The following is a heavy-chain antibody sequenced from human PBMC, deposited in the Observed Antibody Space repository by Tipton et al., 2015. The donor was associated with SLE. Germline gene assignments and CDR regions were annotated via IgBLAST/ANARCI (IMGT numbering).Heavy chain of an antibody. CDR1: GGSISSYY. D-gene: IGHD7-27*01. CDR3: ARELGPRGPFDY. J-gene: IGHJ4*02. Sequence: TLSLTCTVSGGSISSYYWSWIRRPPGKGLEWIGYIYYSGSTNYNPSLKSRVTISVDTSKNQFSLKLSSVTAADTAVYYCARELGPRGPFDYWGQGTLVTVSS. CDR2: IYYSGST. V-gene: IGHV4-59*01.